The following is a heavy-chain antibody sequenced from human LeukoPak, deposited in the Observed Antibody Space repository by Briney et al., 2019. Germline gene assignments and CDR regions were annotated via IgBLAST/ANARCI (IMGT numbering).Heavy chain of an antibody. D-gene: IGHD6-13*01. J-gene: IGHJ4*02. CDR3: ARGSVIAAAGNYFDY. V-gene: IGHV1-69*13. Sequence: SVKVSCKASGGTLSSYAISWVRQAPGQGLEWMGGIIPMYGTADYAQKFQGRVTITADESTSTAYMELSSLRSEDTAVYYCARGSVIAAAGNYFDYWGQGTLVTVSS. CDR2: IIPMYGTA. CDR1: GGTLSSYA.